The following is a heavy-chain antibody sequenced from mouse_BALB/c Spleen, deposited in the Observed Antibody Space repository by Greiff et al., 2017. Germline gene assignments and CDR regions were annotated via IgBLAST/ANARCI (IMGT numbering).Heavy chain of an antibody. J-gene: IGHJ2*01. V-gene: IGHV7-3*02. D-gene: IGHD2-10*02. CDR2: IRNKANGYTT. Sequence: EVKLVESGGGLVQPGGSLRLSCATSGFTFTDYYMSWVRQPPGKALEWLGFIRNKANGYTTEYSASVKGRFTNSRDNSQSILYLQMNTLRAEDSATYYCARERYGNYDYWGQGTTLTVSA. CDR1: GFTFTDYY. CDR3: ARERYGNYDY.